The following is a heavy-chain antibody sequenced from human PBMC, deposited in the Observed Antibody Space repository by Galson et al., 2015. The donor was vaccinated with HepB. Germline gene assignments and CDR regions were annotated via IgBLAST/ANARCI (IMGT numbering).Heavy chain of an antibody. D-gene: IGHD1-26*01. CDR3: ARKEWENWFDP. CDR1: GGTFSSYA. V-gene: IGHV1-69*13. Sequence: SVKVSCKASGGTFSSYAINWVRQAPGQGLEWMGGIIPIFDTANYAQKFQGRVTITADESTSTAYMELSSLRAEDTAVYYCARKEWENWFDPWGQGTLVTVSS. CDR2: IIPIFDTA. J-gene: IGHJ5*02.